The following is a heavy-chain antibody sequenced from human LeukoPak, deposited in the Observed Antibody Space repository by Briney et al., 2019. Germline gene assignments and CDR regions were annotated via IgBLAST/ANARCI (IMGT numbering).Heavy chain of an antibody. CDR3: ARVGYYDTSGLYYFDY. V-gene: IGHV1-2*06. Sequence: ASVKVSCKASGYTFTGYYMHWVRQAPGQGLEWMGRINPNSGGASYAQKFQGRVTMTRDTPISTAYMELSRLRSDDTAVYYCARVGYYDTSGLYYFDYWGQGTLVTVSS. CDR1: GYTFTGYY. CDR2: INPNSGGA. D-gene: IGHD3-22*01. J-gene: IGHJ4*02.